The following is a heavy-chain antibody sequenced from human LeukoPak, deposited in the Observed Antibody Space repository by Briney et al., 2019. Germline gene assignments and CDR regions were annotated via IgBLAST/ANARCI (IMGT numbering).Heavy chain of an antibody. Sequence: PGGSLRLXCAASGFTFDDYAMHWVRQAPGKGLEWVSGISWNSGSIGYADSVKGRFTISRDNAKNSLYLQMNSLRAEDMALYYCAKGAVAATWNDAFDIWGQGTMVTVSS. CDR3: AKGAVAATWNDAFDI. D-gene: IGHD6-19*01. CDR1: GFTFDDYA. V-gene: IGHV3-9*03. J-gene: IGHJ3*02. CDR2: ISWNSGSI.